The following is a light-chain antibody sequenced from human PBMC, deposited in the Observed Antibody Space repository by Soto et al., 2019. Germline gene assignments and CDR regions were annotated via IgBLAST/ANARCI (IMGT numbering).Light chain of an antibody. CDR2: RAS. CDR3: QQYNSYSLT. Sequence: DIQMTQSPSTLSASVGDSVTITCRASQSISTWLAWFQQKPGNAPKFLIYRASCLESGIPSRFSGCGSGTEFALTISSLQPDDFATYYCQQYNSYSLTFGQGTKVAIK. CDR1: QSISTW. V-gene: IGKV1-5*03. J-gene: IGKJ1*01.